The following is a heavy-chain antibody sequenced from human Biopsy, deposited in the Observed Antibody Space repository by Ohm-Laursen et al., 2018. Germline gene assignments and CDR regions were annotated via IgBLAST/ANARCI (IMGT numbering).Heavy chain of an antibody. V-gene: IGHV3-11*01. J-gene: IGHJ4*02. D-gene: IGHD5-24*01. CDR1: GFTFSDYY. CDR2: ISGSGTTI. Sequence: SLRLSCAASGFTFSDYYMSWIRQAPGKGLEWLSYISGSGTTIFYADSVKGRFTISRDNANKSLYLQMNSLRAEDTAVYYCATTRSFDNWGQGTLVTVSS. CDR3: ATTRSFDN.